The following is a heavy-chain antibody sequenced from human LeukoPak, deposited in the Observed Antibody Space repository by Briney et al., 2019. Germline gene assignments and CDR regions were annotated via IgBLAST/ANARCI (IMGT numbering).Heavy chain of an antibody. V-gene: IGHV4-34*01. CDR2: INHSGST. D-gene: IGHD3-22*01. CDR3: ARGLIVVVTD. CDR1: GGSFSGYY. Sequence: SETLSLTCAVYGGSFSGYYWSWIRQPPGKGLEWIGEINHSGSTNYNPSLKSRVTISVDTSKNQFSLKLSSVAAADTAVYYCARGLIVVVTDWGQGTLVTVSS. J-gene: IGHJ4*02.